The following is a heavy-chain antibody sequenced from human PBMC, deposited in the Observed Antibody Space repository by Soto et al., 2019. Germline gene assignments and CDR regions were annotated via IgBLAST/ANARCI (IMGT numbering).Heavy chain of an antibody. CDR2: IAGSGGDI. J-gene: IGHJ4*02. V-gene: IGHV3-23*01. CDR1: SFTFSNYA. CDR3: AKKYRGTYPFDY. Sequence: GSLRLSCVASSFTFSNYAMACVRQAPGKGLQWVSSIAGSGGDISYADSVKGRFTISRDNSKNTLYLQMDSLRAEDTAIYYCAKKYRGTYPFDYWGQGTLVTVSS. D-gene: IGHD1-26*01.